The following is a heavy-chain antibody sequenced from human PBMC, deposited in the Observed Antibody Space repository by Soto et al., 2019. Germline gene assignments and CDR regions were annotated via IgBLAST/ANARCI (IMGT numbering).Heavy chain of an antibody. V-gene: IGHV3-33*06. Sequence: QVQLVASGGGVVQPGRSLRLSCAASGFTFSKCAMHWVRQAPGKGLEWVAVIWYDGSNKYYSDSVKGRFTISRDNSKNTLYLQMNSLTGEDTAVYYCTKSGDTNAWYPDYWGQGTLVTVSS. D-gene: IGHD6-13*01. CDR2: IWYDGSNK. CDR3: TKSGDTNAWYPDY. CDR1: GFTFSKCA. J-gene: IGHJ4*02.